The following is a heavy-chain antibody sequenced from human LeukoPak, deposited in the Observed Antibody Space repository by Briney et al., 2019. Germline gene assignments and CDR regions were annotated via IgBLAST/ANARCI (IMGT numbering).Heavy chain of an antibody. CDR3: ARSVRDVAAAFDI. V-gene: IGHV4-59*01. CDR1: GGSISSYY. Sequence: PSETLSLTCTVSGGSISSYYWSWIRQPPGKGLEWIGYIYYSGSTNYNPSLKSRVTISVDTSKNQFSLKLSSVTAADTAVYYCARSVRDVAAAFDIWGQGTMVTVSS. D-gene: IGHD6-19*01. CDR2: IYYSGST. J-gene: IGHJ3*02.